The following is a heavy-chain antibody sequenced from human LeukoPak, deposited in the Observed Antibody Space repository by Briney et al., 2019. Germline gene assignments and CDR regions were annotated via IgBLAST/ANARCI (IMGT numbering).Heavy chain of an antibody. CDR2: IHYSGST. D-gene: IGHD4-17*01. CDR1: GGSISSGGHY. Sequence: SETLSLTCTVSGGSISSGGHYWSWIRQHPGKGLEWIGYIHYSGSTYYNPSLKSRVTISVDTSKNQFSLKLSSVTAADTAVYYCARDGIDGDYDWGQGTLVTVSS. J-gene: IGHJ4*02. CDR3: ARDGIDGDYD. V-gene: IGHV4-31*03.